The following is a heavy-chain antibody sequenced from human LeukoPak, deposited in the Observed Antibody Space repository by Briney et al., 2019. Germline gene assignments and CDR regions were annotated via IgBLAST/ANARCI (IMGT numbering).Heavy chain of an antibody. D-gene: IGHD5-18*01. CDR2: INHSGST. CDR1: GGSFSGYY. CDR3: ARLWPAIASLYYFDY. J-gene: IGHJ4*02. V-gene: IGHV4-34*01. Sequence: SETLSLTCAVYGGSFSGYYWSWIRQPPGKGLEWIGEINHSGSTNYNPSLKSRVTISVDTSKNQFSLKLSSVTAADTAVYYCARLWPAIASLYYFDYWGQGTLVTVSS.